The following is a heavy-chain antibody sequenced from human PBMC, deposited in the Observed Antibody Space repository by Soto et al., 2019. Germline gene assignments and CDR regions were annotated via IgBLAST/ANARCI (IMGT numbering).Heavy chain of an antibody. CDR2: ISSSGGTI. J-gene: IGHJ6*02. Sequence: GGSLRLSCAASGFTFSDYYMSWIRQAPGKGLEWVSYISSSGGTIYYADSVRGRFTISRDNSKNTMYLQMDSLRAEDTAVYYCARVEAPGGNKALYGMYVWGQGTTVTVSS. CDR1: GFTFSDYY. V-gene: IGHV3-11*04. D-gene: IGHD2-15*01. CDR3: ARVEAPGGNKALYGMYV.